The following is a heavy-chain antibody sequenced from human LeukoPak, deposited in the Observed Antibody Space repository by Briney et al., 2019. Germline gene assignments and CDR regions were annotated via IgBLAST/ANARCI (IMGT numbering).Heavy chain of an antibody. V-gene: IGHV1-8*01. Sequence: ASVKVSCKASGYTFTSYDINWVRQATGQGLEWMGWMNPNSGNTGYAQKFQGRVTMTRNTSISTAYMELSSLRSEDTAVYYCARGSRIAAAGTLGYWGQGTLVTVSS. CDR1: GYTFTSYD. D-gene: IGHD6-13*01. CDR2: MNPNSGNT. CDR3: ARGSRIAAAGTLGY. J-gene: IGHJ4*02.